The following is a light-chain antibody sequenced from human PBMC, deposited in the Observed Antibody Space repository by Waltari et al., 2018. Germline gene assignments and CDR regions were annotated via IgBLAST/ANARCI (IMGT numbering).Light chain of an antibody. CDR3: QQYNKWPPT. CDR2: ASS. V-gene: IGKV3-15*01. J-gene: IGKJ4*01. Sequence: EVLLTQSPVTLPVSPGEPATLSCRASESVNSDLAWYYQKPGQAPRLLMYASSARATGVPVRFTGSGFDTDFTLTISSLQSEDLGIYHCQQYNKWPPTFGGGTKVEIK. CDR1: ESVNSD.